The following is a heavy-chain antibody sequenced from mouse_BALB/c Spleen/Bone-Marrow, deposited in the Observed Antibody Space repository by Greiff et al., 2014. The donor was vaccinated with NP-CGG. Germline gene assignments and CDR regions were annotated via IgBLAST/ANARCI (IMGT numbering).Heavy chain of an antibody. V-gene: IGHV2-9*02. CDR1: GFSLTSYG. J-gene: IGHJ2*01. D-gene: IGHD1-1*01. CDR3: ARSTTTDYFDY. Sequence: QVQLKESGPGLVAPSQSLSITCTVSGFSLTSYGVHWVRQPPGKGLEWLGVIWAGGTTNYNSALMSRLSISKDNSKSQVFLKMSSLQTDDTAMYYCARSTTTDYFDYWGQGTTLTVSS. CDR2: IWAGGTT.